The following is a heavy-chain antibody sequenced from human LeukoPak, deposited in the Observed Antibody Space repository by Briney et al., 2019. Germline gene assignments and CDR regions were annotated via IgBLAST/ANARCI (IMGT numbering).Heavy chain of an antibody. V-gene: IGHV3-7*01. J-gene: IGHJ4*02. CDR3: TRQSENFSLDY. D-gene: IGHD3-3*01. CDR1: GFTFSSYW. CDR2: IKQDGSEK. Sequence: GGSLRLSCAASGFTFSSYWMSWVRQAPGKGLEWVANIKQDGSEKYYVDSVKGRFSISRDSAKNTLYLQMNSLRAEDTAVYFCTRQSENFSLDYWGQGTLVTVSS.